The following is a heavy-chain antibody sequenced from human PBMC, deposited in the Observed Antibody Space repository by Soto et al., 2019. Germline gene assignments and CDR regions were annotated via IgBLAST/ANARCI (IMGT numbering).Heavy chain of an antibody. J-gene: IGHJ6*02. V-gene: IGHV1-18*04. Sequence: ASVKVSCKASGYTFTSYGISWVRQAPGQGLEWMGWVSAYNGNTNYAQKLQGRVTTTTDTSTSTAYMELRSLRSDDTAVYYCAREDQPFHSYGYKYAYYYYGMDVWGQGTTVTVSS. CDR3: AREDQPFHSYGYKYAYYYYGMDV. D-gene: IGHD5-18*01. CDR2: VSAYNGNT. CDR1: GYTFTSYG.